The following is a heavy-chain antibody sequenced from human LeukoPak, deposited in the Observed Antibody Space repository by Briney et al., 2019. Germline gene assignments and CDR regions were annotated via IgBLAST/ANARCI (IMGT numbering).Heavy chain of an antibody. V-gene: IGHV4-39*01. J-gene: IGHJ4*02. Sequence: PSETLSLTCTVPGGSISSSSYYWGWIRQPPGKGLEWIGSIYYSGSTYYNPSLKSRVTISVDTSKNQFSLKLSSVTAADTAVYYCARHGYDSSGYYSYYFDYWGQGTLVTVSS. CDR1: GGSISSSSYY. CDR2: IYYSGST. CDR3: ARHGYDSSGYYSYYFDY. D-gene: IGHD3-22*01.